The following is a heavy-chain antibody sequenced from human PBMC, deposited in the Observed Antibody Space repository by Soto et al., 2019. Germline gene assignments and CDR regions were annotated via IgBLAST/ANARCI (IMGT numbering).Heavy chain of an antibody. V-gene: IGHV1-69*01. D-gene: IGHD1-1*01. Sequence: QVQLVQSGAEVKKPGSSVKVSCKASGGTFSSYALSWVRQAPGQGLEWMGGIIPIFGTANYAQKFQGRVTITADESTSTADMELSSLRSEDTAVYYCAREDGWNYYYYYGMDVWGQGTTVTVSS. J-gene: IGHJ6*02. CDR3: AREDGWNYYYYYGMDV. CDR1: GGTFSSYA. CDR2: IIPIFGTA.